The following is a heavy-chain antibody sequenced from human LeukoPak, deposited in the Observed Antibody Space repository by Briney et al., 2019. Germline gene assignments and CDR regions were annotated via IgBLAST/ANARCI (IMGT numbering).Heavy chain of an antibody. V-gene: IGHV3-30*18. CDR1: GFTFSSYG. CDR3: AKDGGSTSPLDY. D-gene: IGHD2-2*01. Sequence: GGSLRLSCAASGFTFSSYGMHWVRQAPGKGLEWVAVISYDGSNKYYADSVKGRFTISRDNSKNTLYLQMNSLRAEDTAVYYCAKDGGSTSPLDYWGQGTLVTVSS. CDR2: ISYDGSNK. J-gene: IGHJ4*02.